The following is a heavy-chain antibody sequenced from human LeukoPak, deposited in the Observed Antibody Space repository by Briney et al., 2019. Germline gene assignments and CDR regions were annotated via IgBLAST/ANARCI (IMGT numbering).Heavy chain of an antibody. J-gene: IGHJ3*02. CDR2: INWNGGST. V-gene: IGHV3-20*01. CDR1: GFTFDDYG. Sequence: PGGSLRLSCAASGFTFDDYGMSWVRQAPGKGLEWVSGINWNGGSTGYADSVKGRFTISRDNAKNSLYLQMNSLRAEDTALYHCARDSYRLSSNAFDIWGQGTMVTVSS. CDR3: ARDSYRLSSNAFDI.